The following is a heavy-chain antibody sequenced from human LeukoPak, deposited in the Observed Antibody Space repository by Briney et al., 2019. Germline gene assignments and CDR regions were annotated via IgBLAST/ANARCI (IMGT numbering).Heavy chain of an antibody. Sequence: SDTLSLTCTVSGGSVSSGSYYWNWTRPPPGKALEWIGYIYYSGSTNYNPSLNSRVTISLDTSKNQFSLKLSSVTAADTAVFYCARGYSSIRGWFDPWGEGTPVTVSS. D-gene: IGHD6-13*01. CDR1: GGSVSSGSYY. CDR3: ARGYSSIRGWFDP. V-gene: IGHV4-61*01. J-gene: IGHJ5*02. CDR2: IYYSGST.